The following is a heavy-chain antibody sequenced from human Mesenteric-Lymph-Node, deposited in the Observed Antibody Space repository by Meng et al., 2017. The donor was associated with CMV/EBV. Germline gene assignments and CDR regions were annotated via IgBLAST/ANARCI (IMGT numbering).Heavy chain of an antibody. CDR1: YY. V-gene: IGHV4-39*07. D-gene: IGHD2-15*01. CDR2: IYYSGST. J-gene: IGHJ5*02. Sequence: YYCGLIRQPPGKGLEWIGSIYYSGSTYYNPSLKSRVTISVDTSKNQFSLKLSSVTAADTAVYYCARAPLTLYCSGGSCYKLNWFDPWGQGTLVTVSS. CDR3: ARAPLTLYCSGGSCYKLNWFDP.